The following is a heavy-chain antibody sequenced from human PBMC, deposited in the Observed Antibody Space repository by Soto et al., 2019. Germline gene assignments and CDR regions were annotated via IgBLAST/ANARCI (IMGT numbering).Heavy chain of an antibody. D-gene: IGHD3-10*01. CDR3: AREPYYYGSGSYWNFFDY. CDR1: GFTFSSYW. V-gene: IGHV3-74*01. CDR2: INSDGSST. J-gene: IGHJ4*02. Sequence: EVQLVESGGGLVQPGGSLRLSCAASGFTFSSYWMHWVRQAPGTGLVWVSRINSDGSSTSYADSVKGRFTISRDNAKNTLYLQMNSLRAEDTAVYYCAREPYYYGSGSYWNFFDYWGQGTLVTVSS.